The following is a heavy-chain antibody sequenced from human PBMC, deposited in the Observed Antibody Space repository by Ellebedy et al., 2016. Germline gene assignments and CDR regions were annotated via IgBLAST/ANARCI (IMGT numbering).Heavy chain of an antibody. V-gene: IGHV1-3*01. CDR2: INAGNGNT. D-gene: IGHD1/OR15-1a*01. Sequence: ASVKVSXKASGYTFTSYAMHWVRQAPGQRLEWMGWINAGNGNTKYSQKFQGRVTITRDTSASTAYMELSSLRSEDTAVYYCARVRDLLEHRRELRYYYGMDVWGQGTTVTVSS. CDR3: ARVRDLLEHRRELRYYYGMDV. J-gene: IGHJ6*02. CDR1: GYTFTSYA.